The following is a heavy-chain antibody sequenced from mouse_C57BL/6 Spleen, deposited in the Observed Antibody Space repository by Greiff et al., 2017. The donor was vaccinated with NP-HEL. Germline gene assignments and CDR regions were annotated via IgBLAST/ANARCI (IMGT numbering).Heavy chain of an antibody. D-gene: IGHD2-4*01. J-gene: IGHJ2*01. V-gene: IGHV1-19*01. CDR1: GYTFTDYY. CDR2: INPYNGGT. CDR3: ARSEDYDYDGYFDY. Sequence: VQLQQSGPVLVKPGASVKMSCKATGYTFTDYYMNWVKQSPGKSLEWIGVINPYNGGTSYNQKFKGKATLTVDKSSSTAYMELNSLTSEDSAVYYCARSEDYDYDGYFDYWGQGTTLTVSS.